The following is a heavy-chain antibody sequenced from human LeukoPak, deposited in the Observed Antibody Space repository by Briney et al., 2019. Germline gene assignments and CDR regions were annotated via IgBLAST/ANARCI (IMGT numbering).Heavy chain of an antibody. CDR3: ARFRITGTKGPSWFDP. V-gene: IGHV3-64*04. CDR2: ISGNGGNT. D-gene: IGHD1-20*01. Sequence: GGSLRLSCSASGFTFSTYAMHWVRQAPGRGLEYLSAISGNGGNTYYADSVKGRFTISRDNSKNTLYLQMNSLRAEDTAVYYCARFRITGTKGPSWFDPWGQGTLVTVSS. J-gene: IGHJ5*02. CDR1: GFTFSTYA.